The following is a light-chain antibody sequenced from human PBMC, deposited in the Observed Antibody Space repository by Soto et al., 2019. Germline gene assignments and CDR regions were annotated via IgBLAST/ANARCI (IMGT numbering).Light chain of an antibody. Sequence: DVQMTQSPSTLSASVGDRVTITCRASQNINSDLAWYQQKPGKAPQLLIYRASILESGVPSRFSGSGSGTEFTLTITSLQPDDFSTYYCQQHNNYWTFGHGTRVDSK. CDR1: QNINSD. J-gene: IGKJ1*01. CDR2: RAS. V-gene: IGKV1-5*03. CDR3: QQHNNYWT.